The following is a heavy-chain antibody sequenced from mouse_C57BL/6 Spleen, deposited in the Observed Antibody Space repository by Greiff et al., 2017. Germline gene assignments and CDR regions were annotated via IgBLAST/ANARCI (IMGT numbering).Heavy chain of an antibody. J-gene: IGHJ4*01. CDR3: ARRNYYGSSYDYAMDY. V-gene: IGHV1-22*01. D-gene: IGHD1-1*01. Sequence: DVQLQESGPELVKPGASVKMSCKASGYTFPDYNMHWVKQSHGKSLEWIGYINPNNGGTSYNQKFKGKATLTVNKSSSTAYMELRSLTSEDSAVYYCARRNYYGSSYDYAMDYWGQGTSVTVSS. CDR1: GYTFPDYN. CDR2: INPNNGGT.